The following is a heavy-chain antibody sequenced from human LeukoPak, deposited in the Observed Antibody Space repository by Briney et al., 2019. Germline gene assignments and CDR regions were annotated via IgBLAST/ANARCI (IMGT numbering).Heavy chain of an antibody. CDR3: ARDYGDYQFDH. Sequence: PSETLSLTCTVSGGSISSSSYYWGWIRQPPGKGLEWIGNIYYSGSTYYKPSLKSRATISVDTSKNQFSLKLSSVGAADTAVYYCARDYGDYQFDHWGPGTLVTVSS. J-gene: IGHJ4*02. CDR1: GGSISSSSYY. D-gene: IGHD4-17*01. CDR2: IYYSGST. V-gene: IGHV4-39*02.